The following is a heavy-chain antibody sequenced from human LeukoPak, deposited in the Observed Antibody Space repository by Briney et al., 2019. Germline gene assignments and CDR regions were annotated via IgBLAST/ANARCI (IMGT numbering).Heavy chain of an antibody. V-gene: IGHV4-39*07. CDR3: ARDLSYSSSSLAYYYYYMDV. Sequence: SETLSLTCTVSGGSISSSSYYWGWIRQPPGKGLEWIGSIYYSGSTYYNPSLKSRVTISVDTSKNQFSLKLSSVTAADTAVYYCARDLSYSSSSLAYYYYYMDVWGKGTTVTVSS. J-gene: IGHJ6*03. CDR2: IYYSGST. CDR1: GGSISSSSYY. D-gene: IGHD6-6*01.